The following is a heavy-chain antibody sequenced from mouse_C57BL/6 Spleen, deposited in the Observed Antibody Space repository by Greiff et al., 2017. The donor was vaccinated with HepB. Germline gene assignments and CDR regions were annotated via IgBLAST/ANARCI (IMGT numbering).Heavy chain of an antibody. CDR3: TRPHYYGSSSFAY. V-gene: IGHV1-15*01. D-gene: IGHD1-1*01. CDR2: IDPETGGT. J-gene: IGHJ3*01. Sequence: QVQLQQSGAELVRPGASVTLSCKASGYTFTDYEMHWVKQTPVHGLEWIGAIDPETGGTAYNQKFKGKAILTADKSSSTAYMELRSLTSEDSAVYYCTRPHYYGSSSFAYWGQGTLVTVSA. CDR1: GYTFTDYE.